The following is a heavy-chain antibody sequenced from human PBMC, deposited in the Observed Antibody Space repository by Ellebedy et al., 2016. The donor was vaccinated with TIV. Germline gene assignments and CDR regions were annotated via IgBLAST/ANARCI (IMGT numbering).Heavy chain of an antibody. D-gene: IGHD1-26*01. V-gene: IGHV3-9*01. CDR3: AALVGATRGIDFDY. CDR1: GFTFDDYA. CDR2: ISWNSGSI. J-gene: IGHJ4*02. Sequence: SLKISXAASGFTFDDYAMHWVRQAPGKGLEWVSGISWNSGSIGYADSVKGRFTISRDNAKNSLYLQMNSLRAEDTALYYCAALVGATRGIDFDYWGQGTLVTVSS.